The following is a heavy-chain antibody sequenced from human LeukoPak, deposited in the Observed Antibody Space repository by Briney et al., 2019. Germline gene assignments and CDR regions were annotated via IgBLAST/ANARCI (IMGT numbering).Heavy chain of an antibody. CDR1: GGSFSGYY. CDR2: INHSGST. V-gene: IGHV4-34*01. CDR3: ARGTVRGVKLTYYFDY. J-gene: IGHJ4*02. D-gene: IGHD3-10*01. Sequence: SETLSLTCAVYGGSFSGYYWSWIRQPPGKGLEWIGEINHSGSTNYNPSLKSRVTISVDTSENQFSLKLSSVTAADTAVYYCARGTVRGVKLTYYFDYWGQGTLVTVSS.